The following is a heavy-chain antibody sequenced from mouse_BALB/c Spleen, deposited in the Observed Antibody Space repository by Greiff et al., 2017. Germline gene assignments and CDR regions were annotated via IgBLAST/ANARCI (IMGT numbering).Heavy chain of an antibody. Sequence: EVQRVESGAELVRPGALVKLSCKASGFNIKDYYMHWVKQRPEQGLEWIGWIDPENGNTIYDPKFQGKASITADTSSNTAYLQLSSLTSEDTAVYYCARKSPVWYYFDYWGQGTTLTVSS. D-gene: IGHD2-10*02. V-gene: IGHV14-1*02. CDR2: IDPENGNT. J-gene: IGHJ2*01. CDR3: ARKSPVWYYFDY. CDR1: GFNIKDYY.